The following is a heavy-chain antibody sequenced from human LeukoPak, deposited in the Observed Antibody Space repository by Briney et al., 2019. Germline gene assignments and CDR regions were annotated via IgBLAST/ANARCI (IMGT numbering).Heavy chain of an antibody. CDR1: GYTFTKYG. V-gene: IGHV1-18*01. Sequence: ASVKVSCKASGYTFTKYGITWVRQAPGQGLEWMGWISTYNGNTNYAQKLQGRVTMATDTSTSTAYMELRSLISDDAAVYYCARGDDYGDYWGLYWGQGTLVTVSS. J-gene: IGHJ4*02. D-gene: IGHD4-17*01. CDR3: ARGDDYGDYWGLY. CDR2: ISTYNGNT.